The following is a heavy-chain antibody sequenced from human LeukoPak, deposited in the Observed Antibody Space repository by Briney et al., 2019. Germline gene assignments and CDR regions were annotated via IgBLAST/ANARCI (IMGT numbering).Heavy chain of an antibody. CDR2: IKQDGSKK. Sequence: PGGSLRLSCAASGFTFSSYWMSWVRQAPGKGLEWVANIKQDGSKKYYVDSVKGRFTISRDNAKNSLYLQMNSLRAEDTAVYYCARADYDYVWGSYRQYYFDYWGQGTLVTVSS. CDR1: GFTFSSYW. V-gene: IGHV3-7*01. CDR3: ARADYDYVWGSYRQYYFDY. D-gene: IGHD3-16*02. J-gene: IGHJ4*02.